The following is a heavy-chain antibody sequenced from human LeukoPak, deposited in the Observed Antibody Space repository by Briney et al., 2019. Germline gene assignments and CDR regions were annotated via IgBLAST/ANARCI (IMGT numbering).Heavy chain of an antibody. D-gene: IGHD4-11*01. CDR1: GFTFSSYA. CDR3: AKGYSKSSHFDY. CDR2: ISYDESDK. Sequence: SGGSLRLSCAASGFTFSSYAMHWVRQAPGKGLEWVAVISYDESDKYYADSVKGRFTVSRDNSKNMLYLQMNSLRAEDTAVYYCAKGYSKSSHFDYWGQGTLVTVSS. V-gene: IGHV3-30-3*01. J-gene: IGHJ4*02.